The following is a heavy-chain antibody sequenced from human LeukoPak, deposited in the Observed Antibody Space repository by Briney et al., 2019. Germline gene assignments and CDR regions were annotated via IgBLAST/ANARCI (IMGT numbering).Heavy chain of an antibody. Sequence: PGGSLRLSCAASGFTFSSYEMNWVRQAPGKGLEWVSYISSSGSTIYYADSVKGRFTISRDNAKNSLYLQMNSLRAEDTAVYYCARGADEAADFDYWGQGTLVTVSS. D-gene: IGHD6-25*01. CDR1: GFTFSSYE. V-gene: IGHV3-48*03. CDR3: ARGADEAADFDY. J-gene: IGHJ4*02. CDR2: ISSSGSTI.